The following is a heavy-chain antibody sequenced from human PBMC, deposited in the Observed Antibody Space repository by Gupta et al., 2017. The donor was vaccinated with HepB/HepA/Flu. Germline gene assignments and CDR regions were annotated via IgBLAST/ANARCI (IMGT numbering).Heavy chain of an antibody. D-gene: IGHD2-15*01. V-gene: IGHV3-48*03. CDR2: LSYTGTYK. CDR1: GFTFNHYG. Sequence: EGLLVEPGGDLVQPGGSLRLSGVASGFTFNHYGMHWVRLAPGKGLQWLSYLSYTGTYKYHADSVKGRFPISRDTAKNSLYLEMNSLRDEDTAVYYCAREVARYFDLWGRGTLVTVSS. CDR3: AREVARYFDL. J-gene: IGHJ2*01.